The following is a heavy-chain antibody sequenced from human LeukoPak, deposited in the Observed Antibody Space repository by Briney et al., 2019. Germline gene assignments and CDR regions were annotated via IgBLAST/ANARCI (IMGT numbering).Heavy chain of an antibody. CDR1: GFTFSDYI. D-gene: IGHD1-1*01. CDR3: ARERGTTASGELRWGPKEKGGSYIDN. CDR2: ISSSGGTI. Sequence: PGGSLRLSCAASGFTFSDYIINWVRQAPGKGLEWISYISSSGGTIYYADSVEGRFTISRDNARNTVYLQVKSLRVDDTAVYYCARERGTTASGELRWGPKEKGGSYIDNWGQGTLVTVSS. V-gene: IGHV3-11*01. J-gene: IGHJ4*01.